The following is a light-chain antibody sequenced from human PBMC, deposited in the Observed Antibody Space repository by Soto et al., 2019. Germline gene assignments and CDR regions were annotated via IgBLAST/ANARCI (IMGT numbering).Light chain of an antibody. CDR2: EVT. J-gene: IGLJ2*01. CDR1: SSDVGDYKY. CDR3: GSYTSTRV. Sequence: QSALTQPASVSGSPGQSITISCTGTSSDVGDYKYVSWYQQHPGKAPKLMIYEVTNRPSGVSNRFSGSKSGNTASLTISGIQAEDEADYYCGSYTSTRVFGGGTQLTVL. V-gene: IGLV2-14*03.